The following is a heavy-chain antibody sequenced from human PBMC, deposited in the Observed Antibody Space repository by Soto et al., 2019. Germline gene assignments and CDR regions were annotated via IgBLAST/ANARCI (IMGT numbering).Heavy chain of an antibody. CDR2: INHSGST. Sequence: SETLSLTCAVYGGSFSGYYWSWIRQPPGKGLEWIGEINHSGSTNYNPSLKSRVTISVDTSKNQFSLKLSSVTAADTAVYYCAREPSGYYYYYYYGMDVWGQGTTVTVSS. J-gene: IGHJ6*02. CDR1: GGSFSGYY. V-gene: IGHV4-34*01. CDR3: AREPSGYYYYYYYGMDV. D-gene: IGHD3-22*01.